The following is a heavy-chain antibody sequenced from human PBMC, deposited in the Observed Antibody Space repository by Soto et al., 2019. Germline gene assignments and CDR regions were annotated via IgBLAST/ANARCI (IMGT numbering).Heavy chain of an antibody. D-gene: IGHD6-19*01. J-gene: IGHJ6*02. V-gene: IGHV1-69*13. CDR3: AKVRYSSPMGYYYGMDV. CDR2: IIPIFGTA. Sequence: SVKVSCKASRVAFSKFIVTWVRQAPGLGLEWVGGIIPIFGTANYAQKFQGGVTITADESTSTSYMEVNNLRSEDTAVYYCAKVRYSSPMGYYYGMDVWGQGTTVTV. CDR1: RVAFSKFI.